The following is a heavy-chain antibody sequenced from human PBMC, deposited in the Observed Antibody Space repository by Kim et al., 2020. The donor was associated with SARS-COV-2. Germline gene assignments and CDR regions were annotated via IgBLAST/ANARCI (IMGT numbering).Heavy chain of an antibody. D-gene: IGHD3-10*01. CDR2: ISGSGGST. CDR1: GFTFSNYA. Sequence: GGSLRLSCAASGFTFSNYAMSWVRQAPGEGLEWVSTISGSGGSTYYADSVRGRFTISRDNSKNTLYLQMNSLRAEDTALYYCAKDRVRGITITFDYWGQGTLVTVSS. J-gene: IGHJ4*02. CDR3: AKDRVRGITITFDY. V-gene: IGHV3-23*01.